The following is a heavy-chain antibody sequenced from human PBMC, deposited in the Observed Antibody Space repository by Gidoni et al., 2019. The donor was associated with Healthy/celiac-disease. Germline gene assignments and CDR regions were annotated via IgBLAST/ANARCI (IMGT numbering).Heavy chain of an antibody. CDR2: ISSSSSYI. J-gene: IGHJ4*02. CDR1: GFTFSSYS. CDR3: ARELSMTTVTTSDY. D-gene: IGHD4-17*01. V-gene: IGHV3-21*01. Sequence: EVQLVESGGGLVKPGGSLRLSCAASGFTFSSYSMNWVRQAPGKGLEWVSSISSSSSYIDYADSVKGRFTISRDNAKNSLYLQMNSLRAEDTAVYYCARELSMTTVTTSDYWGQGTLVTVSS.